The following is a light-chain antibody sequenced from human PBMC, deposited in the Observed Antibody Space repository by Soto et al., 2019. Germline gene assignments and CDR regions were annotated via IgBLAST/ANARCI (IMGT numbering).Light chain of an antibody. J-gene: IGLJ2*01. CDR3: SSYSSANTVI. CDR1: SSDIGGYIY. V-gene: IGLV2-14*01. Sequence: QSVLTQPASVSASPGQSITISCTGTSSDIGGYIYVSWYQHHPGKAPRLMIYEVSSRPSGVSNRFSGSKSGNTASLTISGLQAEDEAQNYCSSYSSANTVIFGGGTKLTVL. CDR2: EVS.